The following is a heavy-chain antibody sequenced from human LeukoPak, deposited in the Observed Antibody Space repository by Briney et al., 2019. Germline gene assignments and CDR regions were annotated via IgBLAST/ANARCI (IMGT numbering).Heavy chain of an antibody. CDR1: GFTFSSYA. D-gene: IGHD3-3*01. Sequence: PGGSLRLSCAASGFTFSSYAMSWGREAPGKGLEWVSAISGSGGSTYYADSVKGRFTISRDNSKNTLYLQMNSLRAEDTAGYYCAKDLTVLRFLEWNPYFDYWGQGTLVTVSS. CDR3: AKDLTVLRFLEWNPYFDY. CDR2: ISGSGGST. J-gene: IGHJ4*02. V-gene: IGHV3-23*01.